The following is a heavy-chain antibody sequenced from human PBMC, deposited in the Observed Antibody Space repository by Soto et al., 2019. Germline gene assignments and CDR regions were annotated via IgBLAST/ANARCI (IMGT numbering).Heavy chain of an antibody. CDR2: IIPIFGTA. J-gene: IGHJ6*02. CDR3: ARDDNPAVVAATDYYYYYGMDV. Sequence: RASVKVSCKASGYTFTSYGISWVRQAPGQGLEWMGGIIPIFGTANYAQKFQGRVTITADESTSTAYMELSSLRSEDTAVYYCARDDNPAVVAATDYYYYYGMDVWGQGTTVTVSS. CDR1: GYTFTSYG. D-gene: IGHD2-15*01. V-gene: IGHV1-69*13.